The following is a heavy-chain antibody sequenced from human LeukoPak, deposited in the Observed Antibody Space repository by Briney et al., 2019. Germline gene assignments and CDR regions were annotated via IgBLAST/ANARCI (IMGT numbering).Heavy chain of an antibody. J-gene: IGHJ4*02. V-gene: IGHV3-72*01. Sequence: TGGSLRLSCAASGFTFSDHYMDWVRQAPGRGLEWVGRTRNKANSYTTEYAASVKGRFTISRDDSKNSLYLQMNSLKTEDTAVYYCASLRPTSRQYFDYWGQGTLVTVSS. CDR2: TRNKANSYTT. CDR3: ASLRPTSRQYFDY. D-gene: IGHD6-25*01. CDR1: GFTFSDHY.